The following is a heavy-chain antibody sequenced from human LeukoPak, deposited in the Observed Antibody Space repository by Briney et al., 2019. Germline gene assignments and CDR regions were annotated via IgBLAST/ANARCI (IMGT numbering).Heavy chain of an antibody. J-gene: IGHJ5*02. Sequence: PGGSLRLSCAAHGFTFSDYGMHWVRQAPGKGLEWVALISYHGKTKYYADSVKGRFTISRDNSKNTLYLQMNSLRAEDTAVYYCARDRGNWFDPWGQGTLVTVSS. D-gene: IGHD3-16*01. V-gene: IGHV3-30*03. CDR3: ARDRGNWFDP. CDR1: GFTFSDYG. CDR2: ISYHGKTK.